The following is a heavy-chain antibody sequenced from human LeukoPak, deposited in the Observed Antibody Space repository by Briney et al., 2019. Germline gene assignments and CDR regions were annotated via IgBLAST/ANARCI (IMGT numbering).Heavy chain of an antibody. CDR3: ARAIKNGMDV. CDR1: GGSISSYY. J-gene: IGHJ6*02. V-gene: IGHV4-59*01. Sequence: PSETLSLTCTVSGGSISSYYWSWTRQPPGKGLEWIGYIYYSGSTNYNPSLKSRVTISVDTSKNQFSLKLSSVTAADTAVYYCARAIKNGMDVWGQGTTVTVSS. CDR2: IYYSGST.